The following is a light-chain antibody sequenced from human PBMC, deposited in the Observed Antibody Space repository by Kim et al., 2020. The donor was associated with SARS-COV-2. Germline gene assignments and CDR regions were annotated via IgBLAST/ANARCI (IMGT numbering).Light chain of an antibody. CDR3: QAWDSSTAVV. CDR2: QDS. V-gene: IGLV3-1*01. J-gene: IGLJ2*01. Sequence: VAPGQQASSTGSGDELGKKYTSWYQQKPGQSPLLVMYQDSKRPSGIPERFSGSNSGNTATLTISGTQAMDEADYYCQAWDSSTAVVFGGGTQLTVL. CDR1: ELGKKY.